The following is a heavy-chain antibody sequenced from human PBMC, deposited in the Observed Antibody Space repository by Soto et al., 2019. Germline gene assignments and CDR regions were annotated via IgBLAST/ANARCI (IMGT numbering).Heavy chain of an antibody. CDR1: VFPFSSRA. D-gene: IGHD2-15*01. CDR2: ISGSGTIT. V-gene: IGHV3-23*01. Sequence: EVQLLESGGGLVQPGGSLRLSCAASVFPFSSRAMSWVRQAPGKGLEWVSAISGSGTITYYADAVKGRFNISRDTSKNTIYLQMNSLRADDTAVYYCAEWARYCSGADCRAWGQGTLVTVSS. J-gene: IGHJ5*02. CDR3: AEWARYCSGADCRA.